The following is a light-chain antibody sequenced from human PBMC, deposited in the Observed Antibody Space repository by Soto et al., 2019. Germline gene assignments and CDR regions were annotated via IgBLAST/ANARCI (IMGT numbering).Light chain of an antibody. CDR2: EVS. CDR1: QSLLHITGETF. Sequence: DVVMTQPQVSLSFAHGQPSSISCTSSQSLLHITGETFLFLYLQKPGQSPQLLIYEVSTRVSGVPDRFSGSGSGTDFTLEISRVETDDVGIYYCMQSTQLPPTFGQGTRLEN. J-gene: IGKJ5*01. CDR3: MQSTQLPPT. V-gene: IGKV2D-29*02.